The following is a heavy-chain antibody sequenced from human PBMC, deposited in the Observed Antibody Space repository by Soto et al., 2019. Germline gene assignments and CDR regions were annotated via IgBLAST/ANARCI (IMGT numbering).Heavy chain of an antibody. CDR3: GRDSGGFWGGYSYGYAARGFDP. D-gene: IGHD5-18*01. CDR2: IIPIFGTA. Sequence: VASVKVSCKASGGTFSSYAISWVRQAPGQGREGMGGIIPIFGTANYAQKSQGRGTITADESTSTAYMELSSLGCEDKAGVYLGRDSGGFWGGYSYGYAARGFDPWGQGTLVTVSS. CDR1: GGTFSSYA. J-gene: IGHJ5*02. V-gene: IGHV1-69*13.